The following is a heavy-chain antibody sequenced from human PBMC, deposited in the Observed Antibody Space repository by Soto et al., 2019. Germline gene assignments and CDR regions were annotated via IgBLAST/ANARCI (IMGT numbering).Heavy chain of an antibody. J-gene: IGHJ3*01. CDR1: GFTFSNYW. CDR2: IHSDGSST. CDR3: ARDNWNTV. Sequence: EVQLVESGGGLVQPGGSLRLSCAASGFTFSNYWMHWVRQAPGKGLVWVSRIHSDGSSTFYADSVKGRFTISRDNAKKMVYLQMNSLRAEDTAVYYCARDNWNTVRGQGTMVTVSS. V-gene: IGHV3-74*01. D-gene: IGHD1-20*01.